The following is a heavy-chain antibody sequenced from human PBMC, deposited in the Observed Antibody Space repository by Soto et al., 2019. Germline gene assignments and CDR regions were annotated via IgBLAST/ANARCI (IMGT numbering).Heavy chain of an antibody. D-gene: IGHD3-10*01. CDR3: ARGGRFGSLTQYYYYYVMDV. Sequence: ASVKVSCKASGYTFTSDDINWVRQATGQGLEWMGWMNPNSGNTGYAQKFQGRVTMTRNTSISTAYMELSSLRSEDTAVYYCARGGRFGSLTQYYYYYVMDVWGQGTTVTVSS. J-gene: IGHJ6*02. CDR2: MNPNSGNT. CDR1: GYTFTSDD. V-gene: IGHV1-8*01.